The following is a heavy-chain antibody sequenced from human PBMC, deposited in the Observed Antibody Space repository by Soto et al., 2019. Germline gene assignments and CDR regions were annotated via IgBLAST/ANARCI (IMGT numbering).Heavy chain of an antibody. Sequence: QVQLQQWGAGLLKPSETLSLTRAVYGGSFSGYYWSWIRQPPGKGLEWIGEINHSGSTNYNPSLKSRVTISVDTSKNQFSLKLSSVTAADTAVYYCARAGGYYDILTGYYVAARYNWFDPWGQGTLVTVSS. V-gene: IGHV4-34*01. D-gene: IGHD3-9*01. J-gene: IGHJ5*02. CDR1: GGSFSGYY. CDR2: INHSGST. CDR3: ARAGGYYDILTGYYVAARYNWFDP.